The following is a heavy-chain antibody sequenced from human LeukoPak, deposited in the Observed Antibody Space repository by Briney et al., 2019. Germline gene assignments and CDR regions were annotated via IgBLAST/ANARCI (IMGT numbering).Heavy chain of an antibody. Sequence: ASVKVSCKASGYTFTGYYMHWVRQAPGQGLEWMGWMNPNSGNTGYAQKFQGRVTMTRNTSIGTAYMELSSLRSEDTAVYYCARGGSSSAFVDYWGQGTLVTVSS. V-gene: IGHV1-8*02. CDR3: ARGGSSSAFVDY. CDR1: GYTFTGYY. D-gene: IGHD6-6*01. J-gene: IGHJ4*02. CDR2: MNPNSGNT.